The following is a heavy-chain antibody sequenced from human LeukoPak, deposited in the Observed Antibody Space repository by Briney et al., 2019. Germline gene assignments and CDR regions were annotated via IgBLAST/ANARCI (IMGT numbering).Heavy chain of an antibody. CDR2: IYYSGST. CDR3: ASSAYESSGYGGYYMDV. CDR1: GGSISSSSYY. J-gene: IGHJ6*03. V-gene: IGHV4-39*07. Sequence: SETLSLTCTVSGGSISSSSYYWGWIRQPPGKGLEWIGSIYYSGSTYYNPSLKSRVTISVDTSENQFSLKLSSVTAADTAVYYCASSAYESSGYGGYYMDVWGKGTTVTVSS. D-gene: IGHD3-22*01.